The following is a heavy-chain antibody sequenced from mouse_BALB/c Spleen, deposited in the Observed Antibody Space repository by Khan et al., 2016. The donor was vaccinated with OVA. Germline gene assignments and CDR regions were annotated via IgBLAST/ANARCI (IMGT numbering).Heavy chain of an antibody. CDR1: GYSITTGYG. V-gene: IGHV3-2*02. J-gene: IGHJ2*01. Sequence: EVQLQESEPGLVKPSQSLSLTCTVTGYSITTGYGWNWIRQFPGNKLEWMGYISYIGSTNYNPSLKSRISITRDTSKNQFFLQLNSVTTEDTATYYCARTARIKYWGQGTTLTVSS. CDR2: ISYIGST. D-gene: IGHD1-2*01. CDR3: ARTARIKY.